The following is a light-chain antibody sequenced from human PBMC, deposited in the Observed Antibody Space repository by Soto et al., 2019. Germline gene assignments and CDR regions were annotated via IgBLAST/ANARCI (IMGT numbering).Light chain of an antibody. CDR1: SSDVGGYNY. Sequence: QSVLTRAASVSGSPGQSISISCTGTSSDVGGYNYVSWYQQHPGTAPKFMIYDVSNRPSGVSNRFSGSKSGNTASLTISGLQAEDEADYYCSSYTTSNTRQIVFGTGTKVTVL. V-gene: IGLV2-14*01. CDR3: SSYTTSNTRQIV. J-gene: IGLJ1*01. CDR2: DVS.